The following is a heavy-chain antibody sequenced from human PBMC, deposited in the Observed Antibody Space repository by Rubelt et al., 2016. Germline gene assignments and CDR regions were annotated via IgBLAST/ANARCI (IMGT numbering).Heavy chain of an antibody. D-gene: IGHD3-22*01. Sequence: GGTNYNPSLKSRVTISVDKSKNQFSLKLSSVTAADTAVYYCARIFDYYDSSGYQDYWGQGTLLTVSS. V-gene: IGHV4-4*02. J-gene: IGHJ4*02. CDR3: ARIFDYYDSSGYQDY. CDR2: GGT.